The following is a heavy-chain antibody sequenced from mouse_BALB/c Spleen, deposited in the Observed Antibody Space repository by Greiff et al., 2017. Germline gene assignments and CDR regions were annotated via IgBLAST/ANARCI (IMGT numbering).Heavy chain of an antibody. CDR2: ISSGSSTI. Sequence: EVHLVESGGGLVQPGGSRKLSCAASGFTFSSFGMHWVRQAPEKGLEWVAYISSGSSTIYYADTVKGRFTISRDNPKNTLFLQMTSLRSEDTAMYYCARLGAYGENAMDYWGQGTSVTVSS. J-gene: IGHJ4*01. CDR3: ARLGAYGENAMDY. V-gene: IGHV5-17*02. CDR1: GFTFSSFG. D-gene: IGHD1-1*02.